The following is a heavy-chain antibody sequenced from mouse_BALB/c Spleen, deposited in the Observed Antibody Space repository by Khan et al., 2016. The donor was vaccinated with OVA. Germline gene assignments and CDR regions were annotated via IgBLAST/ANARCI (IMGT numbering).Heavy chain of an antibody. V-gene: IGHV1-4*01. D-gene: IGHD2-14*01. Sequence: QIQLVQSGAELARPGASVKMSCKASGYNFTGSTIHWIKLRPEQGLEWIGYITPSNNYTNYNQKFQDKATLTADKSSTTAYMQLSSLTSDDSAVYNCVRDGDYYRNDGWFADWGQGTLVTVSA. CDR3: VRDGDYYRNDGWFAD. CDR1: GYNFTGST. CDR2: ITPSNNYT. J-gene: IGHJ3*01.